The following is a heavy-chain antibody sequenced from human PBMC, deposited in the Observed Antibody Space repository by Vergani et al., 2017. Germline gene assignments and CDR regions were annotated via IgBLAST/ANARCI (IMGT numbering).Heavy chain of an antibody. CDR2: ISGSSSYV. V-gene: IGHV3-21*02. CDR3: ARGLWNCTHIRCSPPAY. J-gene: IGHJ4*02. CDR1: SFSVSSHY. D-gene: IGHD2-8*01. Sequence: LVESGGGLVQPGGSLRLSCAASSFSVSSHYMTWVRQAPGKGLEWVASISGSSSYVFYRDSVEGRFTITRDNAKKSVYLQMNSLRAEDTAMYFCARGLWNCTHIRCSPPAYWGQGTKVTVSS.